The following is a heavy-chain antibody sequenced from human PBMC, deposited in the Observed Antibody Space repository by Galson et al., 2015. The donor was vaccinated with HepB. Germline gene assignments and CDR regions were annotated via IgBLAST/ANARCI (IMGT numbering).Heavy chain of an antibody. Sequence: SLRLSCAASGFTFSSYGMHWVRQAPGKGLEWAAVISYDGSNKYYADSVKGRFTISRDNSKNTLYLQMNSLRAEDTAVYYCARDPGYSYGHSLFDYWGQGTLVTVSS. CDR1: GFTFSSYG. V-gene: IGHV3-30*05. CDR2: ISYDGSNK. J-gene: IGHJ4*02. D-gene: IGHD5-18*01. CDR3: ARDPGYSYGHSLFDY.